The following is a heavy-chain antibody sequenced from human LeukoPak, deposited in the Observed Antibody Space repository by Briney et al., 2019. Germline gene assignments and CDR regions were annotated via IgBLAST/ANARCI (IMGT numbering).Heavy chain of an antibody. CDR1: EFTFSHFA. CDR3: TRDAYNFNDFDY. J-gene: IGHJ4*02. D-gene: IGHD5-24*01. CDR2: VSSHGNDG. Sequence: GGSLRLSCAVSEFTFSHFAMHWVRQAPGKALEWVAVVSSHGNDGYYADSVKGRFTISRDNSKNTLYLQIDSLRAEDTAIYYCTRDAYNFNDFDYWGQGTLVTVSS. V-gene: IGHV3-30*01.